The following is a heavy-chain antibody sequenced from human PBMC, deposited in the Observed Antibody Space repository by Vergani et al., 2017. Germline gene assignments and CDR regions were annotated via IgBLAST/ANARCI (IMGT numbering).Heavy chain of an antibody. V-gene: IGHV3-23*04. J-gene: IGHJ5*02. CDR2: ISGSGVSA. D-gene: IGHD3-10*01. CDR3: AKQDFVSGNYLFAS. Sequence: VQLVESGGGLVQPGGSLRLTCAASEFTFSNYAMNWVRQAPGKGLEWVSGISGSGVSAYYTDSVKGRFTISRDNSKNMLFLQMNNLRTEDTAIYYCAKQDFVSGNYLFASWGQGTLVTVSS. CDR1: EFTFSNYA.